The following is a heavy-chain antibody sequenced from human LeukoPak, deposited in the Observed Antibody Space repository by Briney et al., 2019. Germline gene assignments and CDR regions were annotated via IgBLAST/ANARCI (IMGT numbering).Heavy chain of an antibody. J-gene: IGHJ4*02. D-gene: IGHD1-26*01. CDR1: GSTFTTYW. CDR2: YYPGDSDT. Sequence: GASLKISCKRSGSTFTTYWIGWVRRLPGKGREGMGIYYPGDSDTSYSPSCQGQVTISADKSFSTAYLQWSSLTAAETAMYYCARNSLVGATGSYFDFWGQGTPVTVSS. V-gene: IGHV5-51*03. CDR3: ARNSLVGATGSYFDF.